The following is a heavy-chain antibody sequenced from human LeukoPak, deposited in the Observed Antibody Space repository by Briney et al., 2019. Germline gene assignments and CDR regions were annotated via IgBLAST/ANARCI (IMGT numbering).Heavy chain of an antibody. V-gene: IGHV4-59*08. J-gene: IGHJ4*02. CDR3: ARISSGPKTYYFDY. CDR1: GGSISSYY. CDR2: IYYSGST. Sequence: SETLSLTCTVSGGSISSYYWSWIRQPPGKGLEWIGYIYYSGSTNYNPSLKSRVTISVDTSKNQFSLKLSSVTAADTAVYYCARISSGPKTYYFDYWGQGTPVTVSS. D-gene: IGHD6-19*01.